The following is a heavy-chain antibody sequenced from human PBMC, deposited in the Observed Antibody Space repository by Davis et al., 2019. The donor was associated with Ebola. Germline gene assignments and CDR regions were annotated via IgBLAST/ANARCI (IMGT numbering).Heavy chain of an antibody. Sequence: GESPMTSCKGSGYCFTSYRISWLRQMPGKGLEWMGRIDPSDSYTNYSPSFQGHVTISADKSISTAYLQWSSLKASDTAMYYCARSSGWHHNWFDPWGQGTLVTVSS. CDR1: GYCFTSYR. CDR2: IDPSDSYT. CDR3: ARSSGWHHNWFDP. J-gene: IGHJ5*02. D-gene: IGHD6-19*01. V-gene: IGHV5-10-1*01.